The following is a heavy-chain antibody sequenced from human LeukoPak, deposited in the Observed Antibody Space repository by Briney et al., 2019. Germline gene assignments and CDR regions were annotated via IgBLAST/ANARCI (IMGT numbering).Heavy chain of an antibody. J-gene: IGHJ4*02. CDR2: INEDGSHK. CDR3: VRDEKKRGGDY. Sequence: GGSLRLSCAASGFTFSRYWMSWVRQAPGKGLEWVANINEDGSHKKHMDSVEGRFTISRDNAKNSLYLQMNSLRVEDTAIYYCVRDEKKRGGDYWGQGTLVTVSS. D-gene: IGHD3-16*01. V-gene: IGHV3-7*01. CDR1: GFTFSRYW.